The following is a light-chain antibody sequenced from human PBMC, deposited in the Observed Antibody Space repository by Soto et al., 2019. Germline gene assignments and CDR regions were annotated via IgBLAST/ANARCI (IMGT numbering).Light chain of an antibody. V-gene: IGKV3-20*01. CDR1: QTIYGSY. Sequence: EVVLTQSPGTLSLSPGESATLSCRASQTIYGSYLAWYQQRPGQSPMLLMSVASNRATGIPDRFSASGSETDFTLNISRLQPEDFAVYYCQPYGRPPATFGKGTKVEMK. CDR2: VAS. CDR3: QPYGRPPAT. J-gene: IGKJ1*01.